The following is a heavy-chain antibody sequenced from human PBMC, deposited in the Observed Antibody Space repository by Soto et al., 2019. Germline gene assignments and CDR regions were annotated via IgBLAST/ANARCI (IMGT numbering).Heavy chain of an antibody. Sequence: GASVKVSCKASGYTFTSYDINWVRQATGQGLEWMGWMNPNSGNTDYAQKFQGRVTMTRNTSISTAYMELSSLRSEDTAVYYCARDLCSGGTCYSGYWGPGTLVTVSS. V-gene: IGHV1-8*01. CDR2: MNPNSGNT. CDR1: GYTFTSYD. J-gene: IGHJ4*02. CDR3: ARDLCSGGTCYSGY. D-gene: IGHD2-15*01.